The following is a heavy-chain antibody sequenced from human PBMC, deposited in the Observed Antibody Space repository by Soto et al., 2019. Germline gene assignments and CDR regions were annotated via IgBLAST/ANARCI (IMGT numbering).Heavy chain of an antibody. J-gene: IGHJ3*01. CDR2: ILPFFGTS. D-gene: IGHD2-15*01. CDR3: ARGHALGGNSDAFDV. V-gene: IGHV1-69*14. CDR1: GGSFRREA. Sequence: QVHLVQSGAEVKKPGSSVKVSCKASGGSFRREAINWVRQAPGHGPEWMGNILPFFGTSDYAQKFQGRVTVTADMSTTTVYMELSSLRVEDTAVYYCARGHALGGNSDAFDVWGQGTMVIVSS.